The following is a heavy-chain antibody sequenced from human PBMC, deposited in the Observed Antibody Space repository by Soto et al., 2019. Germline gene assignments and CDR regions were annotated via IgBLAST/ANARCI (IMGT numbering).Heavy chain of an antibody. CDR3: AKDSKSGSSEIDY. CDR1: GFTFSSYG. CDR2: ISYDGSNK. V-gene: IGHV3-30*18. D-gene: IGHD1-26*01. Sequence: GGSLRLSCAASGFTFSSYGMHWVRQAPGKGLEWVAVISYDGSNKYYADSVKGRFTISRDNSKNTLYLQMNSLRAEDTAVYYCAKDSKSGSSEIDYWGQGTLVTVSS. J-gene: IGHJ4*02.